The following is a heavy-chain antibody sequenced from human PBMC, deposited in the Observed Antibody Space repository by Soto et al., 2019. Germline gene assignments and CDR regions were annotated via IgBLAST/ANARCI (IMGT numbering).Heavy chain of an antibody. D-gene: IGHD3-3*01. Sequence: HVQLVESGGGVVQPGRSLRLSCAASGFTFSDYGMHWVRQPPGKGLEWLAFISYDGSNKYYADSVKGRFTMSRDNSKRTLSLQMSSLRVEDTAVYYCAKRRNVLRFLEWSSGMEVWGQGTTVNVSS. J-gene: IGHJ6*02. CDR1: GFTFSDYG. CDR3: AKRRNVLRFLEWSSGMEV. V-gene: IGHV3-30*18. CDR2: ISYDGSNK.